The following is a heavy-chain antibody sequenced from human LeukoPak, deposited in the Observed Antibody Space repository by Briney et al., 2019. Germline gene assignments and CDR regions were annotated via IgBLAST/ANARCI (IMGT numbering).Heavy chain of an antibody. J-gene: IGHJ3*02. CDR2: ISGSGGST. Sequence: GGSLRLSCEASGFTFSSYWMHWVRQAPGKGLEWVSAISGSGGSTYYADSVKGRFTISRDNSKNTLYLQMNSLRAEDTAVYYCAKVGAQWLVLWAFDIWGQGTMVTVSS. CDR3: AKVGAQWLVLWAFDI. V-gene: IGHV3-23*01. CDR1: GFTFSSYW. D-gene: IGHD6-19*01.